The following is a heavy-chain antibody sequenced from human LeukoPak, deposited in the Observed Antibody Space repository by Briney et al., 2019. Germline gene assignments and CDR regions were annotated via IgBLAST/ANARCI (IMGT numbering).Heavy chain of an antibody. D-gene: IGHD3-16*01. V-gene: IGHV4-59*01. Sequence: SETLSLTXTVSGGSICSYYWSWIRQSPGKGLEWIGYIYYSGSTNYNPSLKSRVTISVDTSKNQFSLKLSSVTAADTAVYYCARDLGGALFDYWGQGTLVTVSS. CDR3: ARDLGGALFDY. CDR1: GGSICSYY. CDR2: IYYSGST. J-gene: IGHJ4*02.